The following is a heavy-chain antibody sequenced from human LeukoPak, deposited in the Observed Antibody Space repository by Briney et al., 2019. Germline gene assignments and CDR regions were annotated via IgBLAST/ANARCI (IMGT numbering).Heavy chain of an antibody. D-gene: IGHD2-2*01. Sequence: SETLSLTCTVSGGSISSSSYYWSWIRQPPGKGLEWIGEINHSGSTNYNPSLKSRVTISVDTSKNQFSLKLSSVTAADTAVYYCARRVGWGYQLLKRLYYFDYWGQGTLVTVSS. V-gene: IGHV4-39*07. CDR3: ARRVGWGYQLLKRLYYFDY. CDR2: INHSGST. J-gene: IGHJ4*02. CDR1: GGSISSSSYY.